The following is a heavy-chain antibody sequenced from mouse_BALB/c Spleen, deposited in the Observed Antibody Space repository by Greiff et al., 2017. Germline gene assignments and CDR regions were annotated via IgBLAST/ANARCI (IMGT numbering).Heavy chain of an antibody. D-gene: IGHD2-3*01. V-gene: IGHV14-3*02. Sequence: EVQLQQSGAELVKPGASVKLSCTASGFNIKDTYMHWVKQRPEQGLEWIGRIDPANGNTKYDPKFQGKATITADTSSNTAYLQLSSLTSEDTAVYYCAREARWLLLYAMDYWGQGTSVTVSS. CDR1: GFNIKDTY. CDR2: IDPANGNT. J-gene: IGHJ4*01. CDR3: AREARWLLLYAMDY.